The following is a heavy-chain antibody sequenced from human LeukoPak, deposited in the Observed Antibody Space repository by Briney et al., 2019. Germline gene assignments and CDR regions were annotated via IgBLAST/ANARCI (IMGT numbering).Heavy chain of an antibody. V-gene: IGHV1-2*02. CDR2: INPNSGGT. CDR3: ARERFRLVIPYDY. CDR1: GYTFTGYY. D-gene: IGHD3-9*01. J-gene: IGHJ4*02. Sequence: GASVKVSCKASGYTFTGYYMYWVRQAPGQGLEWMGWINPNSGGTNYAQKFQGRVTMTRDTSISTAYMELSRLRSDDTAVYYCARERFRLVIPYDYWGQGTLVTVSS.